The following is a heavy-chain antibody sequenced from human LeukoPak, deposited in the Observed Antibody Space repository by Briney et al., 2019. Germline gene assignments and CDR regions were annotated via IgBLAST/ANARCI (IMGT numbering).Heavy chain of an antibody. CDR1: RASMSSFF. J-gene: IGHJ1*01. Sequence: PSETLSLTCTVSRASMSSFFWSWIRQPPGKGLEWIGHIHYSGTTKYNPSLTSRITLSMDTSKSQVPLRLTSVTAANTAMYYCAASGKSWGEGFFHDWGQGTLVSVSS. D-gene: IGHD3-16*01. CDR2: IHYSGTT. V-gene: IGHV4-59*03. CDR3: AASGKSWGEGFFHD.